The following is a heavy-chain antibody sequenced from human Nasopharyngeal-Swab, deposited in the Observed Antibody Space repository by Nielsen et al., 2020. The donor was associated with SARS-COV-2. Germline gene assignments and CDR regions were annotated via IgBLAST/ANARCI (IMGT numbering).Heavy chain of an antibody. CDR1: GGSISSGNYY. J-gene: IGHJ4*02. CDR3: ARDRSRGWYNSFDH. Sequence: SETLSLTCTVSGGSISSGNYYWSWIRQPAGKGLEWIGRIYSSGNSNYNPSLKSRVTITVDTSKNQFSLRLSSVTAADTDVYYCARDRSRGWYNSFDHWGQGTLVTVSS. D-gene: IGHD6-19*01. CDR2: IYSSGNS. V-gene: IGHV4-61*02.